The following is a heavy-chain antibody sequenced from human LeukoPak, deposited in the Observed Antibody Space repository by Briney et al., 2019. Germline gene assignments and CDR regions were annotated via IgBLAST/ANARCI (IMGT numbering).Heavy chain of an antibody. CDR2: IGYEGVHK. Sequence: GGSLRLSCPASGLTFNKFGMHWVRQAPGKGLEWVSFIGYEGVHKYYADSVKGRFTISKDNSKATLYLQMNSLRPEDTAVYYCAKDLHGGYSSDYWGQGTLVTVFS. D-gene: IGHD4-23*01. V-gene: IGHV3-30*02. CDR1: GLTFNKFG. J-gene: IGHJ4*02. CDR3: AKDLHGGYSSDY.